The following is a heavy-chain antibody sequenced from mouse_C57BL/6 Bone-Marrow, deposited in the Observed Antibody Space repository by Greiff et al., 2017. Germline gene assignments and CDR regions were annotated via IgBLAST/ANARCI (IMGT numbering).Heavy chain of an antibody. D-gene: IGHD2-1*01. Sequence: EVKLVESGGGLVKPGGSLKLSCAASGFTFSDYGMHWVRQAPEKGLEWVAYISSGSSTIYYADTVKGRFTLSRDNAKNTLFLQMTSLRSEDTAMYYCARDGNFEGFAYWGQGTLVTVSA. V-gene: IGHV5-17*01. CDR1: GFTFSDYG. J-gene: IGHJ3*01. CDR2: ISSGSSTI. CDR3: ARDGNFEGFAY.